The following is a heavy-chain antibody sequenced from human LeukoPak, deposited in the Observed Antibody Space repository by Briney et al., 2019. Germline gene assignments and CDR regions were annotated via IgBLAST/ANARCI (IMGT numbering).Heavy chain of an antibody. V-gene: IGHV3-48*03. J-gene: IGHJ4*02. CDR1: GFTFSSYE. CDR3: ARVSYCGGDCYLFDY. Sequence: GGSLRLSCAVSGFTFSSYEMNWVRQAPGKGLEWVSYISSSGRIIYFADSVKGRFTISRDNAKNTLYLQMNSLRAEDTAVYYCARVSYCGGDCYLFDYWGQGTLVTVSS. CDR2: ISSSGRII. D-gene: IGHD2-21*02.